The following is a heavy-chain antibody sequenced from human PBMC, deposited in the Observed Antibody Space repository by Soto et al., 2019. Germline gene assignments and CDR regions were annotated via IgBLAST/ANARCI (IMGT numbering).Heavy chain of an antibody. Sequence: ESGGGVVQPGRSLRLSCAASGFTFSSYAMHWVRQAPGKGLEWVAVISYDGSNKYYADSVKGRFTISRDNSKNTLYLQMNSLRAEDTAVYYCARPRGGTIFPDYYYYGMDVWGQGTTVTVSS. CDR1: GFTFSSYA. CDR2: ISYDGSNK. V-gene: IGHV3-30-3*01. D-gene: IGHD3-3*01. J-gene: IGHJ6*02. CDR3: ARPRGGTIFPDYYYYGMDV.